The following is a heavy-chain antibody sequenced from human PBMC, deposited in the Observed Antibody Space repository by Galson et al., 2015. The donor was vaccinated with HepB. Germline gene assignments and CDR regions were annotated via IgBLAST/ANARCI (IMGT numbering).Heavy chain of an antibody. CDR3: ARGGYYDFWSGHENDAFDI. Sequence: SVKVSCKASGGTFSSYDIHWVRQAPGQRLEWMGWINAGNGNTKYSQKFQGRVTITRDTSATTAYMELSSLRTEDTAVYYCARGGYYDFWSGHENDAFDIW. CDR1: GGTFSSYD. D-gene: IGHD3-3*01. CDR2: INAGNGNT. V-gene: IGHV1-3*01. J-gene: IGHJ3*02.